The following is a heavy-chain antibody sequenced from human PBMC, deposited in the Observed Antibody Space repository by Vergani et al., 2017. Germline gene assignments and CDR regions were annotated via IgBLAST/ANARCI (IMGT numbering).Heavy chain of an antibody. CDR2: MNPNSGNT. CDR1: GYTFTSYD. D-gene: IGHD6-13*01. CDR3: ASGGIAAAGRPIDY. Sequence: QVQLVQSGAEVKKPGASVKVSCKASGYTFTSYDINWVRQATGQGLEWMGWMNPNSGNTGYSQKFQGRLPMTADESTSTAYMELSSLRSEDTDVYYCASGGIAAAGRPIDYWGQGTLVTVSS. V-gene: IGHV1-8*01. J-gene: IGHJ4*02.